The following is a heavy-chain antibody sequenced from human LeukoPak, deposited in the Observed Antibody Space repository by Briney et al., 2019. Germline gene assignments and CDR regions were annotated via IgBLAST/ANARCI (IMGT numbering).Heavy chain of an antibody. J-gene: IGHJ4*02. CDR3: ARSKGVGVDY. D-gene: IGHD3-10*01. CDR1: GGSISSGGYY. Sequence: SETLSLTCTVSGGSISSGGYYWSWIRQHPGRGLEWIGYIYYSGSTYYNPSLKSRVTISVDTSKNQFALNLSSVTAADTAVYYCARSKGVGVDYWGQGTLVTVSS. V-gene: IGHV4-31*03. CDR2: IYYSGST.